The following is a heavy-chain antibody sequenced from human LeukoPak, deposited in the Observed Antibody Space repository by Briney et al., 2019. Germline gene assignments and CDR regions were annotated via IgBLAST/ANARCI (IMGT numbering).Heavy chain of an antibody. CDR1: GDIVSSISVA. CDR2: TYYRSKWYN. CDR3: ALARSEYHYGMDV. J-gene: IGHJ6*02. V-gene: IGHV6-1*01. Sequence: SQPLSLTCALSGDIVSSISVAWNWIRQSPSRGLEWLGRTYYRSKWYNEYAVSVKGRININPDPSKNQFSLQLNSVTPEDTAVYYCALARSEYHYGMDVWGQGATVTVSS.